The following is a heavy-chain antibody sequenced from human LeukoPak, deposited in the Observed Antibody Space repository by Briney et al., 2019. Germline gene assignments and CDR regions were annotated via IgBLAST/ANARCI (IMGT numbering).Heavy chain of an antibody. Sequence: GGSLRLSCEASGFTFSSYWMQWVRQVPGKGLVGVSRIKNDGGGTNYADAVKGRFFISRDDAKNTLSLQMNSLRDEDTAVYYCAGDDDSTGALIEYWGQGALVTVSS. V-gene: IGHV3-74*01. D-gene: IGHD3-22*01. J-gene: IGHJ4*02. CDR3: AGDDDSTGALIEY. CDR1: GFTFSSYW. CDR2: IKNDGGGT.